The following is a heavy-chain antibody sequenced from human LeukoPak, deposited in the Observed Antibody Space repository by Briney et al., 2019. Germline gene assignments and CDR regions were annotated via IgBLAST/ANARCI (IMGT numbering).Heavy chain of an antibody. V-gene: IGHV4-30-2*01. Sequence: SETLSLTCAVSGGSLSSGGYSWSWIRQPPGTGLEWIGYIYHSGSTYYNPSLKSRVTISVDRSKNQFSLKLSSVTAADTAVYYCARTPVDTAMDNYFDYWGQGTLVTVSP. CDR1: GGSLSSGGYS. D-gene: IGHD5-18*01. J-gene: IGHJ4*02. CDR2: IYHSGST. CDR3: ARTPVDTAMDNYFDY.